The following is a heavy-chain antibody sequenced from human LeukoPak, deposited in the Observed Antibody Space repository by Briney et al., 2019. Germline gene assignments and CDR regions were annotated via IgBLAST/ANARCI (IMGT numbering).Heavy chain of an antibody. CDR2: ISPGGGTT. CDR1: GYIFTDNF. CDR3: ARDENARGWVTYDH. Sequence: GASVKISCKVSGYIFTDNFMHWVRQFPGVGFEWMGLISPGGGTTTLAQKFEGRLTMTRDTSTSTIYMSLSSLKPDDTAIYFCARDENARGWVTYDHWGQGTLVTVSS. D-gene: IGHD2-8*01. V-gene: IGHV1-46*01. J-gene: IGHJ4*02.